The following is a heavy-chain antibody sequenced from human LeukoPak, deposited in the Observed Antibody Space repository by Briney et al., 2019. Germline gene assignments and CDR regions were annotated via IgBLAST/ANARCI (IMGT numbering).Heavy chain of an antibody. V-gene: IGHV3-11*01. Sequence: GGSLRLSCAASGFTFSDYYMSWIRQAPGKGLEWVSYISSSGSTIYYADSVKGRFTISRDNAKNSLYLQMNSLRAEDTAVYYCAKDDHYYDSSGLIDYWGQGTLVTVSS. D-gene: IGHD3-22*01. CDR1: GFTFSDYY. CDR2: ISSSGSTI. J-gene: IGHJ4*02. CDR3: AKDDHYYDSSGLIDY.